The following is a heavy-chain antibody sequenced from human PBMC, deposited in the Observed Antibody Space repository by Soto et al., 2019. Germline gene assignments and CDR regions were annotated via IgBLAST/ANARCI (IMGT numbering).Heavy chain of an antibody. CDR2: VSTSGRST. Sequence: GSPRLSCSAPGCIFSDSTISPVRQVPGKGLEAISAVSTSGRSTYYADSVKDRFTISRDNSKNTLFLQMGSLRPEDTAIYYCVKQAHGLDGVAFDYWGQGTQVTVSS. CDR3: VKQAHGLDGVAFDY. CDR1: GCIFSDST. J-gene: IGHJ4*02. V-gene: IGHV3-64D*06. D-gene: IGHD2-15*01.